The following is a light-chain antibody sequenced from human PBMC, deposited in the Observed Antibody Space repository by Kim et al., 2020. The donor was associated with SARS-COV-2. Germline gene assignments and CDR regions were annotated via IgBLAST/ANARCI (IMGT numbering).Light chain of an antibody. CDR3: QQYDDLWLT. Sequence: DIQMNQSPSSVSASIGDRVTITCQASQDIKDYLNWYQQKSGRAPKLLIYDANNLESGVPSRFSGTGSGTDFTLTISGLQPEDIATYYCQQYDDLWLTFGGGTKVDIK. CDR1: QDIKDY. J-gene: IGKJ4*01. V-gene: IGKV1-33*01. CDR2: DAN.